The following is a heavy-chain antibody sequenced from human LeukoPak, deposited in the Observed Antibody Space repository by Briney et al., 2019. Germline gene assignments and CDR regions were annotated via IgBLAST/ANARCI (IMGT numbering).Heavy chain of an antibody. Sequence: GSLRLSCAASGFTVSSNYMSWVRQAPGKGLEWVSVIYSGGSTYYADSVKGRFTISRDNSKNTLYLQMNSLRAEDTAVYYCARESFVAADCSSTSCYYYGMDVWGQGTTVTVSS. V-gene: IGHV3-66*01. CDR3: ARESFVAADCSSTSCYYYGMDV. CDR1: GFTVSSNY. J-gene: IGHJ6*02. CDR2: IYSGGST. D-gene: IGHD2-2*01.